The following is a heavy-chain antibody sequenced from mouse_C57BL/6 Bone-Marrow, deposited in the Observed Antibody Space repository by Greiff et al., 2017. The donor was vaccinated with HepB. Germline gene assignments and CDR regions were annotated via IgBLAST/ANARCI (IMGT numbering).Heavy chain of an antibody. D-gene: IGHD2-14*01. CDR2: IDPETGGT. Sequence: QVQLQQSGAELVRPGASVTLSCKASGYTFTDYEMHWVKQTPVHGLEWIGAIDPETGGTAYNQKFKGKAILTADKSSSTAYLELRSLTSEDSAVYCCTGDRAYWGQGTLVTVSA. J-gene: IGHJ3*01. CDR3: TGDRAY. V-gene: IGHV1-15*01. CDR1: GYTFTDYE.